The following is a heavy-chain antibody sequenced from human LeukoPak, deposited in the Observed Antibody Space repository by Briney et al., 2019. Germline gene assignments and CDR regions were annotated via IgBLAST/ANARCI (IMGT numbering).Heavy chain of an antibody. D-gene: IGHD6-19*01. CDR3: ARDIAVAGYYYYYMDV. Sequence: SGTLFLTCAVYGGSFSGYSWSWIRQPPGKGLEWIGEINHSGSTNYNPSLKSRVTISVDTSKNQLSLKVNSVTAADTAVYYCARDIAVAGYYYYYMDVWGKGTTVTVSS. V-gene: IGHV4-34*01. CDR1: GGSFSGYS. CDR2: INHSGST. J-gene: IGHJ6*03.